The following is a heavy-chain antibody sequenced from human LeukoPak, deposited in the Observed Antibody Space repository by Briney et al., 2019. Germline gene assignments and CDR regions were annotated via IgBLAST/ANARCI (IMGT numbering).Heavy chain of an antibody. J-gene: IGHJ4*02. D-gene: IGHD3-22*01. CDR1: GYTFTSYG. V-gene: IGHV1-18*01. CDR3: ARNPHYYDSSGYIPRFDY. Sequence: GASVKVSCKASGYTFTSYGISWVRQAPGQGLEWMGWISAYNGNTNYAQKLQGRVTMTTDTSTSTAYMELRSLRSDDTAVYYCARNPHYYDSSGYIPRFDYWGQGTLVTVSS. CDR2: ISAYNGNT.